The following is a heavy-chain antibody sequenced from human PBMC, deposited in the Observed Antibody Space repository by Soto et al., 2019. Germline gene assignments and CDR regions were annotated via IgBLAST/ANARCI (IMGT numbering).Heavy chain of an antibody. CDR2: VYYSGTT. J-gene: IGHJ5*02. V-gene: IGHV4-39*01. Sequence: SETLSLTCTVSGGSISSSSYYWVWIRQLPGKGLEWIGDVYYSGTTHYNPSLKSRVTISVDTSKNQFSLRLSSVTAADTAVYYCARLRPPGNWFDPWGQGTLVTVSS. CDR3: ARLRPPGNWFDP. CDR1: GGSISSSSYY.